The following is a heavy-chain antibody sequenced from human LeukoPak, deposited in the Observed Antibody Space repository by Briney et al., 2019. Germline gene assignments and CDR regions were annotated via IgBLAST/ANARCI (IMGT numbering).Heavy chain of an antibody. D-gene: IGHD1-26*01. Sequence: GGSLRLSCAASGFXFDDYVIHWVRQAPGKGLEWVSLISGDGGSTYYADSVKGRFTISRDNSKNSLYLQMNSLRTEDTALYYCVKVWQPGRSYAFDIWGQGTMVTVSS. J-gene: IGHJ3*02. CDR2: ISGDGGST. V-gene: IGHV3-43*02. CDR1: GFXFDDYV. CDR3: VKVWQPGRSYAFDI.